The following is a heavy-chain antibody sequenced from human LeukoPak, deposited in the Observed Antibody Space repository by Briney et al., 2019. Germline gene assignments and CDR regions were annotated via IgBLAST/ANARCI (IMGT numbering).Heavy chain of an antibody. V-gene: IGHV3-21*01. D-gene: IGHD1-26*01. J-gene: IGHJ4*02. CDR3: SRGSHIVGDTASFDI. CDR2: ISSRGTYT. Sequence: GGSLRLSCAASGFTFTSYAMNWVRQAPGKGLVWVSSISSRGTYTSYADSLEGRFTISRDNAQNSLYLQMNSLRAEGTAVYYCSRGSHIVGDTASFDIWGQGTLVIVSP. CDR1: GFTFTSYA.